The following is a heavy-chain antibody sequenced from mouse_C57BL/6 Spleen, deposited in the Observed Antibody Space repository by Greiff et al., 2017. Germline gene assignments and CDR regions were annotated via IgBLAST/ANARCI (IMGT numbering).Heavy chain of an antibody. CDR2: IHPNSGST. Sequence: QVQLQQPGAELVKPGASVKLSCKASGYTFTSYWMHWVKQRPGQGLEWIGMIHPNSGSTNYNEKFKSKATLTVDKSSITAYMQLSSLTSEDSAVYYCALTTVVAHWYYEVWGTGTTVTVSS. CDR1: GYTFTSYW. J-gene: IGHJ1*03. V-gene: IGHV1-64*01. CDR3: ALTTVVAHWYYEV. D-gene: IGHD1-1*01.